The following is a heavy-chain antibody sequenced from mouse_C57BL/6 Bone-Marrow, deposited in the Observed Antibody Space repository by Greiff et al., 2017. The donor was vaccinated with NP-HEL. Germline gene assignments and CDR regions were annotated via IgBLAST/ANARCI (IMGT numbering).Heavy chain of an antibody. CDR2: IRNKANNHAT. J-gene: IGHJ4*01. D-gene: IGHD1-1*01. CDR1: GFTFSDAW. V-gene: IGHV6-6*01. CDR3: TRPDYYGSSSPYAMDY. Sequence: EVQGVESGGGLVQPGGSMKLSCAASGFTFSDAWMDWVRQSPEKGLEWVAEIRNKANNHATYYAESVKGRFTISRDDSKSSVYLQMNSLRAEDTGIYYCTRPDYYGSSSPYAMDYWGQGTSVTVSS.